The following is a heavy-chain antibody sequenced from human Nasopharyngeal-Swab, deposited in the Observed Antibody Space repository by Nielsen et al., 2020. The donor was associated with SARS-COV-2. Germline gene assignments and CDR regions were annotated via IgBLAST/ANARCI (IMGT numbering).Heavy chain of an antibody. J-gene: IGHJ4*02. V-gene: IGHV2-70*11. Sequence: SGPTLVNPTQTLTLTCTFSGFSLSTSGMCVSWIRQPPGKALEWLARIDCDDDKYYSTSLKTRLTISKDTSKNQVVLTMTNMDPVDTAPQYCARILCGRSWWIDYWGQGTLVTVSS. CDR2: IDCDDDK. D-gene: IGHD6-13*01. CDR3: ARILCGRSWWIDY. CDR1: GFSLSTSGMC.